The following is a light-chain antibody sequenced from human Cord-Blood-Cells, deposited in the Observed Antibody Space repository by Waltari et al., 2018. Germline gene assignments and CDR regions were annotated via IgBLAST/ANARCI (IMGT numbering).Light chain of an antibody. CDR2: DVS. Sequence: QSALTQPASVSGSPGQSITISCTGTSSDVGGYNYVSWYQHPPDKAPKLMIYDVSNRPSGVSNRFSSSKSGNTASLTISGLQAEDEADYYCSSYTSSNYVCGTGTKVTVL. CDR3: SSYTSSNYV. V-gene: IGLV2-14*03. CDR1: SSDVGGYNY. J-gene: IGLJ1*01.